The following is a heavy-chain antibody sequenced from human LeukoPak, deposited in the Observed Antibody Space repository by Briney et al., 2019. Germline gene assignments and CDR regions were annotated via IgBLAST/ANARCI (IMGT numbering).Heavy chain of an antibody. CDR2: ISAFNGNT. CDR3: ARDPVGANGVFDY. Sequence: ASVKVSCKASGYIFNSYGISWVRQAPGQGLEWMGWISAFNGNTNYAQKFQGRVTMTTGTSTNTAYTELRSLSSDDTAVYFCARDPVGANGVFDYWGQGTLVTVSS. J-gene: IGHJ4*02. CDR1: GYIFNSYG. D-gene: IGHD1-26*01. V-gene: IGHV1-18*01.